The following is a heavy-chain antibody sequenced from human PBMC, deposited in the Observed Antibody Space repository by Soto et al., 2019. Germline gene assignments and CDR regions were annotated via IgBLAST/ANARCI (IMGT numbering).Heavy chain of an antibody. CDR3: ARDRQWLAEEGGVYYYYGMDV. Sequence: AETLSLTCTVSGGSISSSSYYWGWIRQPPGKGLEWVGSIYYSGSTYYNPSLKSRVTISVDTSKNQFSLKLSSVTDAETAVYNCARDRQWLAEEGGVYYYYGMDVWGQGTTVT. CDR1: GGSISSSSYY. V-gene: IGHV4-39*02. CDR2: IYYSGST. D-gene: IGHD6-19*01. J-gene: IGHJ6*02.